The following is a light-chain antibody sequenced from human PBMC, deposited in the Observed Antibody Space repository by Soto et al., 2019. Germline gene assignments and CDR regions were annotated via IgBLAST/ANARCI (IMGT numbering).Light chain of an antibody. CDR1: SSDVGSYDL. J-gene: IGLJ2*01. Sequence: QSALTQPASVSGSPGQSITISCTGTSSDVGSYDLVTWYQQHPGTAPKLMIYEATKRPPGVSDRFSGSKSGNTASLTISGLQAEDEAAYYCCSYAGSTTFVVFGGGPKVTVL. V-gene: IGLV2-23*02. CDR3: CSYAGSTTFVV. CDR2: EAT.